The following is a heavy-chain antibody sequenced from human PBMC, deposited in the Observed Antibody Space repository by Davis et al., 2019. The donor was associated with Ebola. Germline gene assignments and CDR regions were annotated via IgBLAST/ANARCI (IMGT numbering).Heavy chain of an antibody. V-gene: IGHV1-69*13. CDR2: VIPIFGTA. Sequence: SVKVSCKASGGTFSSYAISWVRQAPGQGLEWMGGVIPIFGTANYAQKFQGRVTITADESTSTAYMELSSLRSEDTAVYYCARRPDLSGYLGVDAFDIWGQGTMVTVSS. CDR1: GGTFSSYA. CDR3: ARRPDLSGYLGVDAFDI. J-gene: IGHJ3*02. D-gene: IGHD3-22*01.